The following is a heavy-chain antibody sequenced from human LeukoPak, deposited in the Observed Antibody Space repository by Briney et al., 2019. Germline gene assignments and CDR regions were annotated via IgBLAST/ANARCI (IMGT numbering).Heavy chain of an antibody. CDR2: IWFDGSNQ. Sequence: GGSLRLSCVASGFVFSGNGMHWVRQAPGKGLELVAVIWFDGSNQYYADSVRGRFTIYRDNSKNTLYLQMNSLIAEDTALYYCARAIGSWGYNYLDYWGQGSLVTVSS. CDR3: ARAIGSWGYNYLDY. J-gene: IGHJ4*02. D-gene: IGHD5-18*01. CDR1: GFVFSGNG. V-gene: IGHV3-33*01.